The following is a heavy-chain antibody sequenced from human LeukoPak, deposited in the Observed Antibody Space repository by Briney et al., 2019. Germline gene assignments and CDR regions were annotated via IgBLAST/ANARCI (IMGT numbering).Heavy chain of an antibody. V-gene: IGHV4-39*01. D-gene: IGHD4-17*01. CDR1: GGSISSSSYY. J-gene: IGHJ4*02. Sequence: SETLSLTCTVSGGSISSSSYYWGWIRQPPGKGLEWIGSSYYSGSTYYNPSLKSRVTISVDTSKNQFSLKLSSVTAADTAVYYCARPDYGDYGRFDYWGQGTLVTVSS. CDR2: SYYSGST. CDR3: ARPDYGDYGRFDY.